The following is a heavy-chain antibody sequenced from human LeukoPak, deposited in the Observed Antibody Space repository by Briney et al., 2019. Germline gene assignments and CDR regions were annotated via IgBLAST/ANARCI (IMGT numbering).Heavy chain of an antibody. Sequence: PSETLSLTCAVYGGSFSGYYWSWIRQPPGKGLEWIGEINHSGSTNYNPSLKSRVTISVDTSKNQFSLKLSSVTAADTAVYYCARSQWLRFPNYSFDYWGQGTLVTVSS. J-gene: IGHJ4*02. CDR2: INHSGST. V-gene: IGHV4-34*01. CDR3: ARSQWLRFPNYSFDY. D-gene: IGHD5-12*01. CDR1: GGSFSGYY.